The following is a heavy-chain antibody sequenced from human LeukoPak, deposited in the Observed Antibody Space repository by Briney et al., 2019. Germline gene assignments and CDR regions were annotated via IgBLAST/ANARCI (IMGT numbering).Heavy chain of an antibody. CDR2: INHSGST. Sequence: SETLSLTCAVYGGSFSGYYWSWIRQPPGKGLEWIGEINHSGSTNYNPSLKSRVTISVDTSKNQFSLKLSFVTAADTAVYYCARGHYYDSSGVRGRYFQHWGQGTLVTVSS. CDR3: ARGHYYDSSGVRGRYFQH. J-gene: IGHJ1*01. D-gene: IGHD3-22*01. V-gene: IGHV4-34*01. CDR1: GGSFSGYY.